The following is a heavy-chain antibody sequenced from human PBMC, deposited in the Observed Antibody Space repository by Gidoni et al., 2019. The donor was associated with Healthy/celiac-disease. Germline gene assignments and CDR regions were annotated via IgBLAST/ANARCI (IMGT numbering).Heavy chain of an antibody. CDR1: GGSISSYY. Sequence: QVQLQESGPGLVKPSETLSLTCTVSGGSISSYYWSWIRQPPGKGLEWIGYIYYSGSTNYNPSLKSRVTISVDTSKNQFSLKLSSVTAADTAVYYCASEDYSYGYNYWGQGTLVTVSS. CDR2: IYYSGST. CDR3: ASEDYSYGYNY. D-gene: IGHD5-18*01. V-gene: IGHV4-59*01. J-gene: IGHJ4*02.